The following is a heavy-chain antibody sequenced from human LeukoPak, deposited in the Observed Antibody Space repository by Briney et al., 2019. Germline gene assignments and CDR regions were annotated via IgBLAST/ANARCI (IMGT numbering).Heavy chain of an antibody. V-gene: IGHV1-2*02. CDR3: ARDRSRTSMIVVVRNDY. D-gene: IGHD3-22*01. CDR2: INPNSGGT. CDR1: GYTFTGYY. Sequence: ASVTVSCTSSGYTFTGYYMHWVRQAPGQGLEWMGWINPNSGGTNYAHKFQGRVTMTMDTSISTAYMELSRLRSDDTAVYYCARDRSRTSMIVVVRNDYWGQGTLVTVSS. J-gene: IGHJ4*02.